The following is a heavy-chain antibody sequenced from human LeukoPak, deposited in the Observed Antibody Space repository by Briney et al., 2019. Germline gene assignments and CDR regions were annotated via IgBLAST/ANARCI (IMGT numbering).Heavy chain of an antibody. CDR3: AKQGFGC. V-gene: IGHV3-23*01. J-gene: IGHJ4*02. CDR2: ISGSADNT. CDR1: GSTLSSMA. Sequence: PGGPREPPVPAPGSTLSSMARTWVRQAPGEGLEWVSTISGSADNTNYAEAVKGRFTISRDNSKNTMYLQMNSLRAEDTAVYYCAKQGFGCWGQGTLVTVSS.